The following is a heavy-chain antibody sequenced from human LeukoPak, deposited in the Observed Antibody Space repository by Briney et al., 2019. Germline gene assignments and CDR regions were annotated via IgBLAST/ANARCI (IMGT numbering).Heavy chain of an antibody. Sequence: GGSLRLSCAASGFTFSSYAMSWVRQAPGKGLEWVSAISGSGGSTYYADSVKGRFTISRDKSKNTLYLQMNSLRAEDTAVYYCAKDRLGYCSSTSCYVLASNWFDPWGQGTLVTVSS. CDR3: AKDRLGYCSSTSCYVLASNWFDP. D-gene: IGHD2-2*01. J-gene: IGHJ5*02. CDR1: GFTFSSYA. V-gene: IGHV3-23*01. CDR2: ISGSGGST.